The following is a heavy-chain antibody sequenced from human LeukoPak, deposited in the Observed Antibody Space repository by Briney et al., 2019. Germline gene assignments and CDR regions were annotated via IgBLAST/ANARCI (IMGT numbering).Heavy chain of an antibody. CDR3: VRVRGYSFGYFDY. D-gene: IGHD5-18*01. V-gene: IGHV3-9*01. CDR2: ISWNSHII. Sequence: GGSLRLSCAASGFTFDDNAMHWVRQAPGKGLEWVSGISWNSHIIGYADSVKGRFTSSRDNAKNSLYLQMNSLRAEDTALHYCVRVRGYSFGYFDYWGQGTLVTVSS. J-gene: IGHJ4*02. CDR1: GFTFDDNA.